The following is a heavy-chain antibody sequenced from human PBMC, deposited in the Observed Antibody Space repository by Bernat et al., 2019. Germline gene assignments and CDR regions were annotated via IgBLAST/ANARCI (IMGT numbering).Heavy chain of an antibody. J-gene: IGHJ4*02. Sequence: QVQLVQSGVEVKKPGASVKVSCKASGYTFSSYAISWVRQAPGQGLEWMGGIIPIFGTANYAQKFQGRVTITADKSTSTAYMELSSLRSEDTAVYYCARGPYSSSWYPFDYWGQGTLVTVSS. CDR3: ARGPYSSSWYPFDY. V-gene: IGHV1-69*13. CDR2: IIPIFGTA. CDR1: GYTFSSYA. D-gene: IGHD6-13*01.